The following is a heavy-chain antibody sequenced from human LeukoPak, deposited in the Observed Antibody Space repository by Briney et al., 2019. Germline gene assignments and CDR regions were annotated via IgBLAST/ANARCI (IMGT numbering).Heavy chain of an antibody. CDR3: AKSRSGSANWALQMFDN. CDR2: ISPGGGTT. D-gene: IGHD1-1*01. J-gene: IGHJ5*02. V-gene: IGHV3-23*01. Sequence: GGSLRLSCAVSGFAFGSEAMSWVRQSPARGLEWVASISPGGGTTYYADYVKGRFTISRDNSKNSLFVQMNSLRAEDTAVYFCAKSRSGSANWALQMFDNWGQGTLVTVSS. CDR1: GFAFGSEA.